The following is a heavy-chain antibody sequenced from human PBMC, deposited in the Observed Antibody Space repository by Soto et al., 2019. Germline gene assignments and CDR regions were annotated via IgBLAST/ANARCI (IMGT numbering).Heavy chain of an antibody. CDR1: GFTFSSYS. CDR2: ISSSSSYI. Sequence: PGGSLRLSCAASGFTFSSYSMNWVRQAPGKGLEWVSSISSSSSYIYYADSVKGRFTISRDNAKNSLYLQMNSLRAEDTAVYYCARDLSATRIVVVTAIYYYYYGMDVWGQGTTVTVSS. CDR3: ARDLSATRIVVVTAIYYYYYGMDV. J-gene: IGHJ6*02. D-gene: IGHD2-21*02. V-gene: IGHV3-21*01.